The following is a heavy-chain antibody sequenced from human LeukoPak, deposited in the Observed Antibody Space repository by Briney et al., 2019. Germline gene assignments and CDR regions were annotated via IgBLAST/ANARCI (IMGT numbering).Heavy chain of an antibody. D-gene: IGHD2-15*01. CDR2: IYTSGST. CDR3: ARGGGYCSGGSCFFDP. J-gene: IGHJ5*02. Sequence: PSETLSLSCTVAGGSSSSGDYYWSWIRQPAGKDLDWIGRIYTSGSTNYNRSLKSRGTMSVDTSKNQFSLKLSSVTAADTAVYYCARGGGYCSGGSCFFDPWGQGTLVTVSS. V-gene: IGHV4-61*02. CDR1: GGSSSSGDYY.